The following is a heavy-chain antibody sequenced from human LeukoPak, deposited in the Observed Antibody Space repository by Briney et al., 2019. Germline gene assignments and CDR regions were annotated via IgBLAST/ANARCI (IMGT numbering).Heavy chain of an antibody. CDR1: GGTFSSYA. V-gene: IGHV1-69*01. D-gene: IGHD3-9*01. J-gene: IGHJ6*02. CDR2: IIPIFGTA. CDR3: ASRAYYDILTGYYFHGMDV. Sequence: GASVKVSCKASGGTFSSYAISWVRQAPGQGLEWMGGIIPIFGTANYAQKFQGSVTITADESTSTAYMELSSLRSEDTAVYYCASRAYYDILTGYYFHGMDVWGQGTTVTVSS.